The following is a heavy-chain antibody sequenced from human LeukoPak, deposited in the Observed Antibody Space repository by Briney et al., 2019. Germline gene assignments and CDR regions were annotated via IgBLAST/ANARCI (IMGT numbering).Heavy chain of an antibody. Sequence: GGSLRLSCAASGFTFNSYSINWVRQAPGKGLEWVSSISSGSSYIFYADSVKGRFTISRDNAKNTLYLQMNSLRAEDMAVYYCARGYGEIDYWGQGTVVTVS. CDR3: ARGYGEIDY. CDR2: ISSGSSYI. D-gene: IGHD4-17*01. J-gene: IGHJ4*02. CDR1: GFTFNSYS. V-gene: IGHV3-21*01.